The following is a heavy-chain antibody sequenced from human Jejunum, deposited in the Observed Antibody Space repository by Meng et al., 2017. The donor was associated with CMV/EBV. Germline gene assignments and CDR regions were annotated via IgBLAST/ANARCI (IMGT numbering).Heavy chain of an antibody. J-gene: IGHJ4*02. CDR1: GFTFSDYY. CDR3: ARVTELWLHYFDY. D-gene: IGHD5-18*01. Sequence: SGFTFSDYYMSWIRPAPGKGLEWVSNISSSGSTIYYADSVKGRFTIYRENAKNSLYLQMNSLRAENTAVYYCARVTELWLHYFDYWGQGTLVTVSS. V-gene: IGHV3-11*01. CDR2: ISSSGSTI.